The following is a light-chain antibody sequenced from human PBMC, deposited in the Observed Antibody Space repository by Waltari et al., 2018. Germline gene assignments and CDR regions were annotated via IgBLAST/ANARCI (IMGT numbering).Light chain of an antibody. V-gene: IGLV2-23*01. CDR3: CSDGDSNWV. J-gene: IGLJ3*02. CDR2: EGS. CDR1: SSDVGSFNL. Sequence: QSALTQPASVSGSPGQSITISCTGTSSDVGSFNLVSWYQQQPGRAPKLMIYEGSKRPSGASNRCSGSKYGNTASLTISGLQAEDEADYYGCSDGDSNWVFGGGTKVTVL.